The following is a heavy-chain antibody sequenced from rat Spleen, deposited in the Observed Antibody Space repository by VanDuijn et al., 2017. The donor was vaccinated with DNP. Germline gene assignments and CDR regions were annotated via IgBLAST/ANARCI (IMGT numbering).Heavy chain of an antibody. V-gene: IGHV5-31*01. CDR3: ATFITTTYNWFAS. CDR1: GFTFNNYW. J-gene: IGHJ3*01. Sequence: EVQLVESGGDLVQPGRSLKLSCVASGFTFNNYWMTWIRQVPGKGPEWVASISSSGGSTYYPDSVKGRFTLSRDNEKSTLYLQMDSLRSEDTATYYCATFITTTYNWFASWGQGILVTVS. D-gene: IGHD1-10*01. CDR2: ISSSGGST.